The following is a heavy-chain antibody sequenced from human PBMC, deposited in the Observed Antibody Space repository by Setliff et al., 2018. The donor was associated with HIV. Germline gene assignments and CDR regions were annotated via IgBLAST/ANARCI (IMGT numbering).Heavy chain of an antibody. D-gene: IGHD3-22*01. Sequence: SVKVSCKASGYTFTSYYVHFVRQAPGQGPEWMGGIIPIFGTANYAQKFQGRVTITTDESTSTAYMELSSLRSEDTAVYYCARSYDSSGYLRELNYWGQGTLVTVSS. CDR3: ARSYDSSGYLRELNY. CDR2: IIPIFGTA. V-gene: IGHV1-69*05. J-gene: IGHJ4*02. CDR1: GYTFTSYY.